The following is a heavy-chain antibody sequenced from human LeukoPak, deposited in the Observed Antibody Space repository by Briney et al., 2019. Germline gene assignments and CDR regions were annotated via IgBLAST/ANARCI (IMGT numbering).Heavy chain of an antibody. CDR1: GASVSSASY. Sequence: SETLSLTCTVSGASVSSASYWTWIRQPPGRGGAWVAHIYNGVNTNYNPSLKSRVTIQVDTSKHQFSLRLNSVTAAGTAVYYCARSRAFNSGAFDPWGQGSLVTVSS. CDR2: IYNGVNT. D-gene: IGHD1-26*01. J-gene: IGHJ5*02. V-gene: IGHV4-61*01. CDR3: ARSRAFNSGAFDP.